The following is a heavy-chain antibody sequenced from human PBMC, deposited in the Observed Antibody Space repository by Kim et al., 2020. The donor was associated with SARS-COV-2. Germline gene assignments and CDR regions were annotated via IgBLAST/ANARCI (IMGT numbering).Heavy chain of an antibody. CDR1: GYSFTGYY. CDR3: ARVPLGVYYDILTGQSFDY. D-gene: IGHD3-9*01. CDR2: INPNSGGT. J-gene: IGHJ4*02. V-gene: IGHV1-2*02. Sequence: ASVKVSCKASGYSFTGYYIHWVRQAPGQGLEWMGWINPNSGGTNYAQKFQGRVTMTRDTSITTAYMELSRLRSDDTAVYYCARVPLGVYYDILTGQSFDYWGQGTLVTVSS.